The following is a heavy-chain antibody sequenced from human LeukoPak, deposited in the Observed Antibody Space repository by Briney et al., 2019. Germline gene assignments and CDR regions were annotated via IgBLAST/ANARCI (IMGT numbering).Heavy chain of an antibody. V-gene: IGHV3-74*01. CDR1: GFTFTSYY. CDR3: TAGGGTAMVIDY. CDR2: ISGDGSNT. Sequence: GGSLRLSCAASGFTFTSYYMHWVRQAPGKGLVWVSRISGDGSNTIYADSVKGRFTISRDNAKNTVYLQMDSLRAEDTAVYYCTAGGGTAMVIDYWGQGTLVTVSS. D-gene: IGHD5-18*01. J-gene: IGHJ4*02.